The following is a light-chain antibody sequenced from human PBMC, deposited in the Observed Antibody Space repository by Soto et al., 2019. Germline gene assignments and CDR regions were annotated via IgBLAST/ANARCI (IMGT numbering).Light chain of an antibody. J-gene: IGKJ1*01. CDR1: QTVSTY. V-gene: IGKV3-15*01. Sequence: EIVMTQSPATLSVSPGERATLSCRASQTVSTYLAWYQHRPGQAPRLLIYGASTRATGIPARFSGSGTGTEFTLTIYSLQSEDFAFYCCQQYAHWPQVTFGQGTKVEI. CDR2: GAS. CDR3: QQYAHWPQVT.